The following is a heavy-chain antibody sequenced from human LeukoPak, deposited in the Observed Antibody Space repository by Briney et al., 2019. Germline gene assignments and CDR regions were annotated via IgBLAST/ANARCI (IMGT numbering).Heavy chain of an antibody. D-gene: IGHD6-19*01. V-gene: IGHV3-66*01. CDR1: GFTVSSNY. CDR2: IYSGGNT. J-gene: IGHJ4*02. CDR3: AKERNLEIAVAGTIFDY. Sequence: GGSLRLSCAASGFTVSSNYMSWVRQAPGKGLEWVSVIYSGGNTYYADSVKGRFTISRDNSKNMIYLEMNSLKAEDTAVYYCAKERNLEIAVAGTIFDYWGQGTLVTVSS.